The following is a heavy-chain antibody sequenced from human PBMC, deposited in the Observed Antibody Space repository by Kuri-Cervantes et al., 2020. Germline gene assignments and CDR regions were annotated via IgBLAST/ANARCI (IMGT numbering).Heavy chain of an antibody. D-gene: IGHD3-22*01. CDR1: GYTFTGYY. V-gene: IGHV1-2*02. CDR3: ARDSYYYDSSGYLDY. J-gene: IGHJ4*02. CDR2: INPNSGGT. Sequence: ASVKVSCKASGYTFTGYYMHWVRQAPGQGLEWMGWINPNSGGTNYAQKFQGRVTMTRDTSISTAYMELSSLRSEDTAVYYCARDSYYYDSSGYLDYWGQGTLVTVSS.